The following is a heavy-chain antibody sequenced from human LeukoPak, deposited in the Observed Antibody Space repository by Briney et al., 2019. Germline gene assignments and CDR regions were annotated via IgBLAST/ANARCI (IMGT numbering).Heavy chain of an antibody. CDR2: ISGSGGST. J-gene: IGHJ4*02. V-gene: IGHV3-23*01. CDR3: AKASHTAMVYYYFDY. D-gene: IGHD5-18*01. Sequence: PGGSLRLSCAASGSTFSSYAMSWVRQAPGKGLEWVSAISGSGGSTYYADSVKGRFTISRDNSKNTLYLQMNSLRAEDTAVYYCAKASHTAMVYYYFDYWGQGTLVTVSS. CDR1: GSTFSSYA.